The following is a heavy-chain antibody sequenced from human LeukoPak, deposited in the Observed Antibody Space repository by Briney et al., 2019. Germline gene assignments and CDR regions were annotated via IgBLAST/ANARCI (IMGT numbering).Heavy chain of an antibody. V-gene: IGHV1-69*05. CDR3: ARFPAYYDILAGYYQIVTRGVFDI. Sequence: SVKVSCKASGGTFSSYAISWVRQAPGQGLEWMGGIIPIFGTANYAQKFQGRVTITTDESTSTAYMELSSLRSEDTAVYYCARFPAYYDILAGYYQIVTRGVFDIWGKGKMLTSSS. CDR2: IIPIFGTA. J-gene: IGHJ3*02. CDR1: GGTFSSYA. D-gene: IGHD3-9*01.